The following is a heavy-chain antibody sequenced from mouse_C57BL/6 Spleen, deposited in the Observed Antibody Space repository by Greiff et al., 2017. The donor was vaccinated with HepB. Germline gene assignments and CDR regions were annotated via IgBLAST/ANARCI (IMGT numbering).Heavy chain of an antibody. Sequence: LKESGPGILQPSQTLSLTCSFSGFSLSTFGMGVGWIRQPSGKGLEWLAHIWWDDDKYYNPALKSRLTISKDTSKNQVFLRIANVDTADTATYYCARMDYYGSSSYWYFDVWGTGTTVTVSS. D-gene: IGHD1-1*01. V-gene: IGHV8-8*01. J-gene: IGHJ1*03. CDR1: GFSLSTFGMG. CDR2: IWWDDDK. CDR3: ARMDYYGSSSYWYFDV.